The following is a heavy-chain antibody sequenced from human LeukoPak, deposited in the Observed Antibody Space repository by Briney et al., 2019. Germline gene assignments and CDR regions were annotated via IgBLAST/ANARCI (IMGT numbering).Heavy chain of an antibody. CDR2: IYYSGST. J-gene: IGHJ2*01. Sequence: SETLSLTCTVSGGSISSSSYYWGWIRQPPGKGLEWIGSIYYSGSTYYNPSLKSRVTISVDTSKNQFSLKLSSVIAADTAVYYCASYASGRKHYWYFDLWGRGTLVTVSS. CDR3: ASYASGRKHYWYFDL. D-gene: IGHD2-15*01. V-gene: IGHV4-39*01. CDR1: GGSISSSSYY.